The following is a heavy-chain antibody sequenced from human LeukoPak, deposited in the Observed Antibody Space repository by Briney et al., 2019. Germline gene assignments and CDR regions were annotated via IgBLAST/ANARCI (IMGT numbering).Heavy chain of an antibody. Sequence: SVKVSCKASGGTLSSYAISWVRQAPGQGLEWMGGIIPIFGTANYAQKFQGRVTITADKSTSTAYMELSSLRSEDTAVYYCAGAHYYGSGSYYRGAFDIWGQGTMVTVSS. CDR3: AGAHYYGSGSYYRGAFDI. J-gene: IGHJ3*02. CDR2: IIPIFGTA. D-gene: IGHD3-10*01. CDR1: GGTLSSYA. V-gene: IGHV1-69*06.